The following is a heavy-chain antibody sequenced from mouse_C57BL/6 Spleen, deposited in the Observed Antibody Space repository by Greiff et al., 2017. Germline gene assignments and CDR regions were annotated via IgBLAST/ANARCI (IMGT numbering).Heavy chain of an antibody. CDR3: ARPHGYGNGYDAMDY. J-gene: IGHJ4*01. V-gene: IGHV2-6*03. CDR2: IWSDGST. CDR1: GFSLTSYG. D-gene: IGHD2-1*01. Sequence: VMLVESGPGLVAPSQSLSITCTVSGFSLTSYGVHWVRQPPGKGLEWLVVIWSDGSTTYNSALKSRLSISKNNSKSQVFLKMNSLQTDDTAMYYCARPHGYGNGYDAMDYWGQGTSVTVSS.